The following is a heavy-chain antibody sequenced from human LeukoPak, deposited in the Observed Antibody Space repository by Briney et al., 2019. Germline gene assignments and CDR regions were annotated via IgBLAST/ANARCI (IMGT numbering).Heavy chain of an antibody. CDR3: ARGLGRYCSGGSCYGNYYYYGMDV. CDR2: INHSGST. Sequence: PSETLSLTCAVYGGSFSGYYWSWIRQPPGKGLEWIGEINHSGSTNYNPSLKSRVTISVDTSKNQFSLKLSSVTAADTAVYYCARGLGRYCSGGSCYGNYYYYGMDVWGQGTTVTVSS. D-gene: IGHD2-15*01. J-gene: IGHJ6*02. CDR1: GGSFSGYY. V-gene: IGHV4-34*01.